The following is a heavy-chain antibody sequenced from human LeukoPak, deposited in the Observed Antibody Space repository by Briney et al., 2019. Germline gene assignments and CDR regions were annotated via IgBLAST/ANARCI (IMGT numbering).Heavy chain of an antibody. CDR1: GFTFGDYA. Sequence: GGSLRLSCTASGFTFGDYAMSWVRHAPGKGLEWVGFIRSKAYGGTTEYAASVKGRLTISRDDSKSIAYLQMNSLKTEDTAVYYCTRDHFSGNYYYGMDVWGQGTTVTVSS. CDR2: IRSKAYGGTT. V-gene: IGHV3-49*04. CDR3: TRDHFSGNYYYGMDV. D-gene: IGHD3-10*01. J-gene: IGHJ6*02.